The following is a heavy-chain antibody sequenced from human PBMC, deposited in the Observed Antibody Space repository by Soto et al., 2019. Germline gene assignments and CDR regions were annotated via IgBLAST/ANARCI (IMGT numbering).Heavy chain of an antibody. Sequence: GESLKISCAASGFTFSNAWMNWVRQAPGKGLEWVGRIKSKTDGGTTDYAAPVKGRFTISRDDSKNTLYLQMNSLKTEDTAVYYCTTPFYYDFWSGRGVNDYWGQGTLVTVSS. J-gene: IGHJ4*02. D-gene: IGHD3-3*01. CDR2: IKSKTDGGTT. CDR3: TTPFYYDFWSGRGVNDY. V-gene: IGHV3-15*07. CDR1: GFTFSNAW.